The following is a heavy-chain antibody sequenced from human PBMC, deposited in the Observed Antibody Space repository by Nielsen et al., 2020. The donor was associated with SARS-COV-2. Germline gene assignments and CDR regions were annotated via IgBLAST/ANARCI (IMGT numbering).Heavy chain of an antibody. CDR1: GDSIIVDTCY. Sequence: SETLSLTCTVSGDSIIVDTCYWSWIRQPPGKGLEWIGYIYYSGSSYYNPSLKSRVIISVDTSKNQFSLKLTSVTAADTAVYYCAREGDYRAFDYWGQGMLVSVSS. CDR3: AREGDYRAFDY. D-gene: IGHD4-17*01. V-gene: IGHV4-30-4*01. CDR2: IYYSGSS. J-gene: IGHJ4*02.